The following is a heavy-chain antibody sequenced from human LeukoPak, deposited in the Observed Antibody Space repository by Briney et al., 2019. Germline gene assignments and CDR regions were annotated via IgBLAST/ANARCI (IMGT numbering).Heavy chain of an antibody. CDR3: ARVGYCSSTSCSFFDY. CDR1: GFTFSSYA. CDR2: ISYDGSNK. D-gene: IGHD2-2*01. Sequence: PGRSLRLSCAASGFTFSSYAMHWVRQAPGKGLEWVAVISYDGSNKYYADSVKGRFTISRDNSKNTPYLQMNSPRAEDTAVYYCARVGYCSSTSCSFFDYWGQGTLVTVSS. J-gene: IGHJ4*02. V-gene: IGHV3-30-3*01.